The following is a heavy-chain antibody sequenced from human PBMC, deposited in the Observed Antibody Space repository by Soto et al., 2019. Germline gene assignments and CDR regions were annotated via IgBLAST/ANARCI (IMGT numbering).Heavy chain of an antibody. Sequence: EVQLLESGGGLVQPGGSLRLSCAASGFTFSSYAMSWVRQAPGKGLEWVSAISGSGGSTYYADSVKGRFTISRDNSKNTLYLHMNRLIAEDTAVDYCTKDRRPNYDIFTGYSRGGMDVWGQGTTVTVSS. CDR2: ISGSGGST. CDR1: GFTFSSYA. D-gene: IGHD3-9*01. CDR3: TKDRRPNYDIFTGYSRGGMDV. V-gene: IGHV3-23*01. J-gene: IGHJ6*02.